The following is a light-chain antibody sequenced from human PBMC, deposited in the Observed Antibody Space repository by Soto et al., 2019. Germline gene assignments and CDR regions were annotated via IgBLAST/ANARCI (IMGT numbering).Light chain of an antibody. CDR2: RTS. CDR1: QSVSSN. V-gene: IGKV3-15*01. CDR3: QQYNNWPRAT. J-gene: IGKJ4*01. Sequence: IVMTHSPATLSVSPGEIATLSFRASQSVSSNLAWYQQKPGQAPRLLMFRTSSRATGFPARFSGSGSGTEFNLTISSLQSEDFGVYYCQQYNNWPRATFGGGTKVDIK.